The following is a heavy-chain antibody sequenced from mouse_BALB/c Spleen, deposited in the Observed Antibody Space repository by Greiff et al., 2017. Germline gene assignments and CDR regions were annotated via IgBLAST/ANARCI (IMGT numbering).Heavy chain of an antibody. CDR2: INPYNDGT. J-gene: IGHJ1*01. CDR3: ARSNYGSSYWYFDV. D-gene: IGHD1-1*01. Sequence: EVQLQESGPELVKPGASVKMSCKASGYTFTSYVMHWVKQKPGQGLEWIGYINPYNDGTKYNEKFKGKATLTSDKSSSTAYMELSSLTSEDSAVYYCARSNYGSSYWYFDVWGAGTTVTVSS. V-gene: IGHV1-14*01. CDR1: GYTFTSYV.